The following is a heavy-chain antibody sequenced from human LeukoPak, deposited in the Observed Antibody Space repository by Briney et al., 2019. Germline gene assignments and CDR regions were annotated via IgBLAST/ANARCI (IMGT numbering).Heavy chain of an antibody. J-gene: IGHJ3*02. CDR2: LNPTYDIP. CDR3: AKDPRNILTGDYDDFDI. V-gene: IGHV1-69*04. CDR1: GGTFSSYA. D-gene: IGHD3-9*01. Sequence: ASVKVSCKASGGTFSSYAISWVRQAPGQGLEWMGILNPTYDIPIYAQKFEGRVTMTRDMSTSTVYMELSSLTSDDTAVYFCAKDPRNILTGDYDDFDIWGQGTMVIVPS.